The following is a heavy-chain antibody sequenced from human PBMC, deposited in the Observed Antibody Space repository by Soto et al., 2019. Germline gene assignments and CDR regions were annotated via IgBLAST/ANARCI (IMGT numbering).Heavy chain of an antibody. D-gene: IGHD6-19*01. CDR1: GFTFSNYW. Sequence: EVQLVESGGGLVQPGGSLRLSCAASGFTFSNYWMSWVRQAPGKGLEWVANIKQDGSEKYYVDSVKGRFTLSRDNAQNSLQLQMNSLRAEDTAIYFCARVAYGNGWIFDHWCQGTLVTVSS. J-gene: IGHJ4*01. CDR2: IKQDGSEK. CDR3: ARVAYGNGWIFDH. V-gene: IGHV3-7*01.